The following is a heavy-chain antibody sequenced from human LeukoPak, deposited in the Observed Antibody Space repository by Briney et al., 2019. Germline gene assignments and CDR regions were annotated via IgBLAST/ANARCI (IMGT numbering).Heavy chain of an antibody. D-gene: IGHD3-3*01. J-gene: IGHJ4*02. Sequence: ASVKVSCKASGGTFSSYAISWVRQAPGQGLEWMGGIIPIFGTANYAQKFQGRVTITTDESTSTAYMELSSLRSEDTAVYYCARDRYNDFWSGYFGYWGQGTLVTVSS. CDR3: ARDRYNDFWSGYFGY. CDR2: IIPIFGTA. V-gene: IGHV1-69*05. CDR1: GGTFSSYA.